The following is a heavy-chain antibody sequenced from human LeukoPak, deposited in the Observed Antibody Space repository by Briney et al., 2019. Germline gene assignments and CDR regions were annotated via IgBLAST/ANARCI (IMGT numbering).Heavy chain of an antibody. J-gene: IGHJ4*02. D-gene: IGHD5-18*01. CDR1: GYTFTGYY. V-gene: IGHV1-2*02. CDR2: INPNSGGT. CDR3: AREPNSYGEYYFDY. Sequence: ASVKVSCKASGYTFTGYYMHWVRQAPGQGLEWMGWINPNSGGTNYAQKFQGRVTMSRDTSISTAYMERSRLRSDDTAVYYCAREPNSYGEYYFDYWGQGTLVTVSS.